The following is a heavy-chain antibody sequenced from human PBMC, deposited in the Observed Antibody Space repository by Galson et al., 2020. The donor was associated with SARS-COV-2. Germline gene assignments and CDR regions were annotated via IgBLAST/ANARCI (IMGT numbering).Heavy chain of an antibody. CDR2: INPNSGGT. D-gene: IGHD6-19*01. CDR1: GYTFTGYY. V-gene: IGHV1-2*02. J-gene: IGHJ6*02. Sequence: ASVKVSCKASGYTFTGYYMHWVRQAPGQGLEWMGWINPNSGGTNYAQKFQGRVTMTRDTSISTAYMELSRLRSDDTAVYYCARVGLGPGYSSGWYNPYYYGMDVWGQGTTVTVSS. CDR3: ARVGLGPGYSSGWYNPYYYGMDV.